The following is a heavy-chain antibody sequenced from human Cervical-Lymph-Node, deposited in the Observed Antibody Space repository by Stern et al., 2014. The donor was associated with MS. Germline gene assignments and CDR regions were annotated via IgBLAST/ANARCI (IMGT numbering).Heavy chain of an antibody. CDR2: IIPIFGTA. V-gene: IGHV1-69*01. J-gene: IGHJ4*02. CDR1: GGPFSSYA. Sequence: QVQLVESGAEVKKPGSSVKVSCKASGGPFSSYAISWVRQAPGQGLEWMGGIIPIFGTANDAQKFQGRVTITADESTSTAYMELSSLRSEDTAVYYCARQGIAVAGFDYWGQGTLVTVSS. CDR3: ARQGIAVAGFDY. D-gene: IGHD6-19*01.